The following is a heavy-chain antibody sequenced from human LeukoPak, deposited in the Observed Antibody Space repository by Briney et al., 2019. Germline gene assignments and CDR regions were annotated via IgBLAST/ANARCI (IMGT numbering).Heavy chain of an antibody. D-gene: IGHD4-23*01. J-gene: IGHJ6*02. CDR2: ISYDGSNK. CDR3: ARAPMTTVVDFYYYGIDV. V-gene: IGHV3-30-3*01. Sequence: GGSLRLSCAASGFTFSSYAMHWVRQAPGKGLEWVAVISYDGSNKYYADSVKGRFTISRDNSKNTLYLQMNSLRAEDTAVYYCARAPMTTVVDFYYYGIDVWGQGTTVTVSS. CDR1: GFTFSSYA.